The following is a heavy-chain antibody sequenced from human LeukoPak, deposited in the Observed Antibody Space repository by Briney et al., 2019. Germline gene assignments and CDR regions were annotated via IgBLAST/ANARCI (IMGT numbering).Heavy chain of an antibody. J-gene: IGHJ6*03. CDR2: ISSSSSYI. CDR1: GFTFSSYS. Sequence: PGGSLRLSCAASGFTFSSYSMNWVRQAPGKGLEWVSSISSSSSYIYYADSVKGRFTISRDNAKNSLYLQMNSLRAEDTAVYYCARGSHLGYYYYYMDVWGKGTTVTVSS. V-gene: IGHV3-21*01. CDR3: ARGSHLGYYYYYMDV. D-gene: IGHD1-26*01.